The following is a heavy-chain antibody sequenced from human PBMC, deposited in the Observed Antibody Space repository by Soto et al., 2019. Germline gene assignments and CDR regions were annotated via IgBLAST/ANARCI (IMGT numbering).Heavy chain of an antibody. Sequence: EVQLVESGGGLVQPGGSLRLSCAASGLPFSSQFMSWIRQAPGRGLEWVAKINPDGSNEHYVDPVKGRFTVSRDNTKNSLFLQMNGLRVEDTAVYYCARETWGRLDYWGQGNLVTVSS. CDR1: GLPFSSQF. V-gene: IGHV3-7*04. CDR2: INPDGSNE. CDR3: ARETWGRLDY. J-gene: IGHJ4*02. D-gene: IGHD3-16*01.